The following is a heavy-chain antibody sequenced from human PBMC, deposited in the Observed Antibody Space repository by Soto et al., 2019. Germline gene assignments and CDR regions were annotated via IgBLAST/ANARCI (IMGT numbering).Heavy chain of an antibody. Sequence: SVKVSCKASGYTFTSYGISWVRQAPGQGLEWMGGIIPIFGTANYAQKFQGRVTITADESTSTAYMELSSLRSEDTAVYYCARSPTRGYSYGYAERRYYGMDVWGQGTTVTVSS. J-gene: IGHJ6*02. CDR2: IIPIFGTA. V-gene: IGHV1-69*13. CDR1: GYTFTSYG. D-gene: IGHD5-18*01. CDR3: ARSPTRGYSYGYAERRYYGMDV.